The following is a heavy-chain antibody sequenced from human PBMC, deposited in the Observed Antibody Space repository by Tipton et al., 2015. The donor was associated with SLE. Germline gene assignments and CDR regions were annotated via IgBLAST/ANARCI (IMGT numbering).Heavy chain of an antibody. Sequence: TLSLTCTVSGGSISSYYWSWIRQPPGKGLEWIGYIYDRGSNYNPSLKSRVTISVDTSKNQFSLKLSSVTAADTAVYYCARGMVTWRGAIIGVDVWGQGTTVNVSS. CDR3: ARGMVTWRGAIIGVDV. V-gene: IGHV4-59*08. CDR1: GGSISSYY. CDR2: IYDRGS. J-gene: IGHJ6*02. D-gene: IGHD2-21*02.